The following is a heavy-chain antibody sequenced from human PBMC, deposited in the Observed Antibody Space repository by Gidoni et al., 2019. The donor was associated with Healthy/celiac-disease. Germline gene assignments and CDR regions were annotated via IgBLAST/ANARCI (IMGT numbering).Heavy chain of an antibody. D-gene: IGHD5-18*01. CDR1: GFTFSSYA. V-gene: IGHV3-23*01. Sequence: EVQLLESGGGLVQPGGSLRLSCAASGFTFSSYAMSWVRQAPGKGLGWVSAISGSGGSTYYADSVEGRFTISRDNSKNTLYLQMNSLRAEDTAVYYCAKPVYSYGYGAFDYWGQGTLVTVSS. CDR3: AKPVYSYGYGAFDY. CDR2: ISGSGGST. J-gene: IGHJ4*02.